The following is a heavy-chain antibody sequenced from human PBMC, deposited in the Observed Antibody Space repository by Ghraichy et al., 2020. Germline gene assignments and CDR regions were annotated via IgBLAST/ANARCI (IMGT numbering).Heavy chain of an antibody. Sequence: GSLRLSCAASGFIFSTYWMSWVRQAPGKGLEWVAVINQDGTIKYYVDSVKGRFTVSRDNANNSLYLQMSSLRAEDTAVYYCGRDYDRTADYWGQGILVTVYS. CDR3: GRDYDRTADY. D-gene: IGHD3-3*01. CDR2: INQDGTIK. V-gene: IGHV3-7*04. CDR1: GFIFSTYW. J-gene: IGHJ4*02.